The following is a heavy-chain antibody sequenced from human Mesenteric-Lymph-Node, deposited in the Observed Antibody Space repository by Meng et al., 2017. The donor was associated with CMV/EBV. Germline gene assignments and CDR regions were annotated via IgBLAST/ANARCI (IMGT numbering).Heavy chain of an antibody. V-gene: IGHV1-69*04. CDR2: IIPILGIA. CDR3: AREKDDY. Sequence: SSVTVSCKASGGTFSSSTISWVRQAPGQGLEWMGRIIPILGIANYAQKFQGRVTITADKSTSTAYMKLSSLRSEDTAVYYCAREKDDYWGQGTLVTVSS. J-gene: IGHJ4*02. CDR1: GGTFSSST.